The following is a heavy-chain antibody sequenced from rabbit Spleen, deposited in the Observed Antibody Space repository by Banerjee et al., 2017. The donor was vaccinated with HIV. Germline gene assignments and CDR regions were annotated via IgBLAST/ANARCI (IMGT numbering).Heavy chain of an antibody. CDR2: IYTGSSGST. CDR3: ARDPNLIAFTYGTGFDL. CDR1: GFSFSSRYY. J-gene: IGHJ4*01. D-gene: IGHD6-1*01. V-gene: IGHV1S40*01. Sequence: QSLEESGGDLVKPGASLTLTCTASGFSFSSRYYICWVRQAPGKGLEWIACIYTGSSGSTYYASWAKGRFTISKTSSTTVTLQMPSLTAADTATYFCARDPNLIAFTYGTGFDLWGQGTLVTVS.